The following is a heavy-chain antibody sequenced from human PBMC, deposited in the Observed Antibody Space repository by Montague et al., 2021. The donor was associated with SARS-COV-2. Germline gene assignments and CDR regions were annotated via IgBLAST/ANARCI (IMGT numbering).Heavy chain of an antibody. CDR1: GGSVSSSPYY. CDR2: ISYSGRT. CDR3: ASSYYYGSGTYVYNYYMDV. J-gene: IGHJ6*03. D-gene: IGHD3-10*01. V-gene: IGHV4-39*01. Sequence: SETLSLTCTVSGGSVSSSPYYWGWNRPPPGRGLEWVGSISYSGRTYFTPSLKSRLTISVDSSENQFSLRLSSVTAADTAVYYCASSYYYGSGTYVYNYYMDVWGKGTTVTVSS.